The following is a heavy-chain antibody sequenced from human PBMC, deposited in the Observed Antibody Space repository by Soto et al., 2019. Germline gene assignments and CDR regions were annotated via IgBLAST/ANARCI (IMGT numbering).Heavy chain of an antibody. CDR3: ARGPPWFGELFGAFDI. J-gene: IGHJ3*02. CDR1: GFTFSDYY. V-gene: IGHV3-11*01. Sequence: GGSLRLSCAASGFTFSDYYMSWIRQAPGKGLEWVSYISSSGSTIYYADSVKGRFTISRDNAKNSLYLQMNSLRAEDTAVYYYARGPPWFGELFGAFDIWGQGTMVTVSS. CDR2: ISSSGSTI. D-gene: IGHD3-10*01.